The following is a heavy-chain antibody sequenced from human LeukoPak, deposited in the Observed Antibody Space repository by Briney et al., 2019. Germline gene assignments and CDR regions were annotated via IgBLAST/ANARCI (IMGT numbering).Heavy chain of an antibody. Sequence: GGSLRLSCAASGFTFSSYGMNWVRQAPGKGLEWVSFIRNSSSYIYYADSVKGRFTISRDNAKNSLYLQMNSLRAEDTAVYYCAREQIFDYCGQGTLVTVSS. CDR2: IRNSSSYI. CDR3: AREQIFDY. V-gene: IGHV3-21*01. CDR1: GFTFSSYG. J-gene: IGHJ4*02.